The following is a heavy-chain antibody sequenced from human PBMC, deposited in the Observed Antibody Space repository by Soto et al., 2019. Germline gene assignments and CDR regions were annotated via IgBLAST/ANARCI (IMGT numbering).Heavy chain of an antibody. CDR2: IYYSGST. CDR3: ARGGWNYDLDY. V-gene: IGHV4-31*03. D-gene: IGHD1-7*01. Sequence: LSLTCTVSGGSINSGGYYWSWIRQHPGKGLEWIGYIYYSGSTYYNPSLKSRVTISVDTSKNQFSLKLSSVTAADTAVYYCARGGWNYDLDYWGQGTLVTVSS. CDR1: GGSINSGGYY. J-gene: IGHJ4*02.